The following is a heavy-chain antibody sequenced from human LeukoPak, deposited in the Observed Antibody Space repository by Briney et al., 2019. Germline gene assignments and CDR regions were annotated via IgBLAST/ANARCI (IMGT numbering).Heavy chain of an antibody. Sequence: SETLSLTCAVYGGSFSGYYWSWIRQPPGKGLEWVGEINHSGSTNYNPSLKSRVTISVDTSKNQFSLKLSSVTAADTAVYYCARVAGYCSGGSCYRGGWFDPWGQGTLVTVSS. CDR1: GGSFSGYY. V-gene: IGHV4-34*01. CDR2: INHSGST. J-gene: IGHJ5*02. D-gene: IGHD2-15*01. CDR3: ARVAGYCSGGSCYRGGWFDP.